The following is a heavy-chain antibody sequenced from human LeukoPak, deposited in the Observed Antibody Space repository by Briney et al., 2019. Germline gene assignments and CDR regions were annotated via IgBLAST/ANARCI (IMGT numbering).Heavy chain of an antibody. CDR2: IYYSGST. Sequence: NSSETLSLTCTVSGGSISSYYWSWIRQPPGKGLEWIGYIYYSGSTNYNPSLKSRVTISVDTSKNQCSLKLSSVTAADTAVYYCARYYYDSSGYYRYYFDYWGQGTLVTVSS. V-gene: IGHV4-59*08. CDR1: GGSISSYY. CDR3: ARYYYDSSGYYRYYFDY. J-gene: IGHJ4*02. D-gene: IGHD3-22*01.